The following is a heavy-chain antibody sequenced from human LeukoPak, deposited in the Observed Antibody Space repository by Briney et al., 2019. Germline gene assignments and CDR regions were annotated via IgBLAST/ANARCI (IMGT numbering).Heavy chain of an antibody. CDR3: ARGPPTDYYDSSGFYYVFDY. V-gene: IGHV4-34*01. D-gene: IGHD3-22*01. J-gene: IGHJ4*02. Sequence: SETLSLTCTVYGGSFSGYYWSWIRQPPGKGLEWIGEINHSGSTNYNPSLKSRVTISVDTSKNQFSLKLSSVTAADTAVYFCARGPPTDYYDSSGFYYVFDYWGQGTLVTVSS. CDR2: INHSGST. CDR1: GGSFSGYY.